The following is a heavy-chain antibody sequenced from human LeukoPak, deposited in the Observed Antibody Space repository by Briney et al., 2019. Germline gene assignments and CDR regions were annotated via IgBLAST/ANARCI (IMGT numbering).Heavy chain of an antibody. CDR1: GFTFSSYS. CDR3: ARGTYSSSWYSPQYGMDV. J-gene: IGHJ6*02. Sequence: GGSLRLSCAASGFTFSSYSFNWVRQAPGKGLEWVSYISTSSSYIYYADSVKGRFTISRDNAKNSLYLQMNSLRAEDTAVYYCARGTYSSSWYSPQYGMDVWGQGTTVTVSS. CDR2: ISTSSSYI. V-gene: IGHV3-21*01. D-gene: IGHD6-13*01.